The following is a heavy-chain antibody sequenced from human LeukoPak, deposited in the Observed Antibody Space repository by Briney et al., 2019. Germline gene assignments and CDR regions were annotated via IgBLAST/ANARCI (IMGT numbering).Heavy chain of an antibody. CDR2: INPNSGGT. V-gene: IGHV1-2*02. D-gene: IGHD2-15*01. CDR3: ARDVGYCRGGPCYPAHY. Sequence: ASVKVSCKASGYTFTDYYIHWVRQAPGQGLEWMVWINPNSGGTNYAQSFQARVTFTSDTSISTVYMELSILRSDDTAVYYCARDVGYCRGGPCYPAHYWGQGTLVTVSS. CDR1: GYTFTDYY. J-gene: IGHJ4*02.